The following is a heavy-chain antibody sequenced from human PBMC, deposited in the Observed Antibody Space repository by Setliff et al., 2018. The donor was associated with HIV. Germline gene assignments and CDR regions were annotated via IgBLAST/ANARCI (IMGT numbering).Heavy chain of an antibody. CDR3: ARGPGGTVPKPLDAFDI. Sequence: TLSLTCPVSGGSISSGDYYWTWIRQPAGKGLQWIGRIHTSGNTNYNPSLKSRVTISVDTSKSQFSLKLSSVTAADTAVYYCARGPGGTVPKPLDAFDIWGQGTMVTVSS. D-gene: IGHD1-1*01. CDR1: GGSISSGDYY. CDR2: IHTSGNT. J-gene: IGHJ3*02. V-gene: IGHV4-61*02.